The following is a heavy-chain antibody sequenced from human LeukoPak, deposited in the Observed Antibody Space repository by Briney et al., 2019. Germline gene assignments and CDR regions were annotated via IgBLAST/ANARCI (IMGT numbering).Heavy chain of an antibody. CDR2: IKEDGSET. Sequence: GGSLRLSCSASGFTLSHYWMTGVRQAPGKGLGWVAIIKEDGSETSYVDSVKGRFTISRDNAKNSVYLQMNSLGGEDTAVYYCVRGGSYTFDPWGQGILVTVSS. J-gene: IGHJ5*02. D-gene: IGHD1-26*01. CDR1: GFTLSHYW. V-gene: IGHV3-7*01. CDR3: VRGGSYTFDP.